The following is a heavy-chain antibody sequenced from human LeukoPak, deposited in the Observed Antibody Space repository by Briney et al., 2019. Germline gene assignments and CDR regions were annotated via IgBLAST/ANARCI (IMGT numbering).Heavy chain of an antibody. Sequence: SVKVSCKASGGTFSSYAISWVRQAPGQGLEWMGGIIPIFGTANYARKFQGRVTITADESTSTAYMELSSLRSEDTAVYYCARSLSSTRVGVPAAPYYYGMDVWGKGTTVTVSS. D-gene: IGHD2-2*01. CDR3: ARSLSSTRVGVPAAPYYYGMDV. CDR2: IIPIFGTA. V-gene: IGHV1-69*01. J-gene: IGHJ6*04. CDR1: GGTFSSYA.